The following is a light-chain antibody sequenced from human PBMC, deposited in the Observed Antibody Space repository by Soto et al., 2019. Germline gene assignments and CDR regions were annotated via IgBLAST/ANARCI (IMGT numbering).Light chain of an antibody. CDR1: QSIDNY. CDR2: SAS. Sequence: DIQMTQSPSSLSASVGDRVTITCRASQSIDNYLNWYQQKSGKAPQLLIYSASHLQSGVPSRFSGGGYGTEFILTISSLQPEDSAIYFCQQSSAAPLTFGGGTKVEIK. V-gene: IGKV1-39*01. CDR3: QQSSAAPLT. J-gene: IGKJ4*01.